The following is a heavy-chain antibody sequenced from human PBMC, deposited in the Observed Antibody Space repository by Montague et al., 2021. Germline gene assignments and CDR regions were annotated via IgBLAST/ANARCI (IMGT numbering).Heavy chain of an antibody. V-gene: IGHV4-31*03. CDR2: MYYSGST. CDR3: ARGRLATGDVDY. CDR1: GDSLSSVGYS. D-gene: IGHD6-13*01. Sequence: TLSLTCTVSGDSLSSVGYSWTWIRQHPGKGLEWIGYMYYSGSTYYNPSLKSRVTISGDTSKNHFSLRLTSVTAADTAVYYCARGRLATGDVDYWGQGTLVTVSS. J-gene: IGHJ4*02.